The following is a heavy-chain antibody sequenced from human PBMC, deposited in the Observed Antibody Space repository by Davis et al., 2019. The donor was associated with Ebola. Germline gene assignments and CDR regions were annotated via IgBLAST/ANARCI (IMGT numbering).Heavy chain of an antibody. D-gene: IGHD4-11*01. J-gene: IGHJ4*02. V-gene: IGHV4-59*08. CDR1: GGSISSYY. CDR3: ARGTVTTLGDY. Sequence: GSLRLSCTVSGGSISSYYWSWIRQPPGKGLEWIGEINHSGSTNYNPSLKSRVTISVDTSKNQFSLKLSSVTAADTAVYYCARGTVTTLGDYWGQGTLVTVSS. CDR2: INHSGST.